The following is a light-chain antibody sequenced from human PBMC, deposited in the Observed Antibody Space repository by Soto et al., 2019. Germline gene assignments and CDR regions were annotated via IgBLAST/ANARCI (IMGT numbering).Light chain of an antibody. Sequence: DIQLTQSPSFLSASVGDRVTITCRASQGISSYLAWYQQKPGKAPKLLIYAASTLQSGVPSRFSGSGSGTEFTLTNSSLQPENFATYFCQQLNSYPITLGQGTRLEIK. CDR3: QQLNSYPIT. V-gene: IGKV1-9*01. J-gene: IGKJ5*01. CDR1: QGISSY. CDR2: AAS.